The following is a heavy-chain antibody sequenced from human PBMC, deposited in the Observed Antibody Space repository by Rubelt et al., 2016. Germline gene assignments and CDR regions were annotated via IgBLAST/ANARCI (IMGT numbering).Heavy chain of an antibody. Sequence: NIKQDGSEKSYVDSVKGRYSISRENAKNSLYLQMNSLRAEDTAVYYCARDGETYCTNGVCYRKRGVDVWGQGTTVTVSS. D-gene: IGHD2-8*01. V-gene: IGHV3-7*01. CDR2: IKQDGSEK. J-gene: IGHJ6*02. CDR3: ARDGETYCTNGVCYRKRGVDV.